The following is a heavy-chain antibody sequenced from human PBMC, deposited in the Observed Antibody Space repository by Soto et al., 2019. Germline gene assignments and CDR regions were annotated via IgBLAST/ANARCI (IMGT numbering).Heavy chain of an antibody. CDR3: AAGGPYCSGGSCYHENDY. Sequence: GASVKVSCKASGFTFTSSAMQWVRQARGQRLEWIGWIVVGSGNTNYAPKFQERVTITRDMSTSTAYMELSSLRSEDTAVYYCAAGGPYCSGGSCYHENDYWGQGTLVTVSS. CDR1: GFTFTSSA. D-gene: IGHD2-15*01. CDR2: IVVGSGNT. V-gene: IGHV1-58*02. J-gene: IGHJ4*02.